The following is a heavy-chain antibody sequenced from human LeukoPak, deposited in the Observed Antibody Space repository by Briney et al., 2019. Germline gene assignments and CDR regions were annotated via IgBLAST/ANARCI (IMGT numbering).Heavy chain of an antibody. CDR2: ISSSSYI. D-gene: IGHD6-13*01. CDR3: ARDLMGIAYRGAFYY. CDR1: GFTFSSYS. Sequence: SGGSLRLSCAASGFTFSSYSMNWVRQAPGKGLEWVSSISSSSYIYYADSVKGRFTISRDNAKNSLYLQMNSLRAEDTAVYYCARDLMGIAYRGAFYYWGQGTLVTVSS. J-gene: IGHJ4*02. V-gene: IGHV3-21*04.